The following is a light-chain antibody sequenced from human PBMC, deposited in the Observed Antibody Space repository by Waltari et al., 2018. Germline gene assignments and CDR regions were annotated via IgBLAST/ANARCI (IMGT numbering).Light chain of an antibody. CDR3: QSTVSSGTYTGL. V-gene: IGLV3-25*03. Sequence: YELTQTPSMSVSPGQTASITCPGDILAKQYGLWYQQKSGQAPVLIKYKDSGRPSGIPERFSGSSSGTTVTLTISDVQSEDEADYYCQSTVSSGTYTGLFGGGTKLNVL. CDR2: KDS. J-gene: IGLJ2*01. CDR1: ILAKQY.